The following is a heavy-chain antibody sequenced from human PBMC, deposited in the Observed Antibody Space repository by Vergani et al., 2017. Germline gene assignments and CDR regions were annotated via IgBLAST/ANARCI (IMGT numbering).Heavy chain of an antibody. D-gene: IGHD6-13*01. CDR2: ISGSGGST. CDR1: GFTFSSYA. CDR3: AKDTAAAGLGVYYYGMDV. V-gene: IGHV3-23*01. Sequence: EVQLLESGGGLVQPGGSLRLSCAASGFTFSSYAMSWVRQAPGKGLEWVSAISGSGGSTYYADSVKGRFTISRDNSKNTLYLQMNSLRAEDTAVYYCAKDTAAAGLGVYYYGMDVWGQGTTVTVSS. J-gene: IGHJ6*02.